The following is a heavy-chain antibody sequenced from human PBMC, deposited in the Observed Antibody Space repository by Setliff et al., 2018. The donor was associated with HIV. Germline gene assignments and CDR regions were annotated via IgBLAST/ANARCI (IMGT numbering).Heavy chain of an antibody. CDR2: IYYTGST. V-gene: IGHV4-59*11. D-gene: IGHD5-12*01. CDR3: ARWGDGYNSYDY. CDR1: GGSFGSHY. J-gene: IGHJ4*02. Sequence: TSETLSLTCTVSGGSFGSHYWSWIRQPPGKGLEWIGTIYYTGSTIYNPSLQSRVTMSVDTSKNHFSLKVNSVTAADTAVYFCARWGDGYNSYDYWGQGTLVTV.